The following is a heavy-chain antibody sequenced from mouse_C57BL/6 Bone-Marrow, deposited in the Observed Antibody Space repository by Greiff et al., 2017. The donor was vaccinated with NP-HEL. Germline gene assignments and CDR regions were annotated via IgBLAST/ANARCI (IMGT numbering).Heavy chain of an antibody. D-gene: IGHD3-2*02. CDR3: AREGSSGTDY. V-gene: IGHV1-82*01. Sequence: QVQLQQPGAELVKPGASVKLSCKASGYAFSSSWMNWVKQRPGKGLEWIGRIYPGDGDTNYNGKFKGKATLTADKSSSTAYMQLSSLTSEDSAVYFCAREGSSGTDYWGQGTTLTVSS. CDR2: IYPGDGDT. J-gene: IGHJ2*01. CDR1: GYAFSSSW.